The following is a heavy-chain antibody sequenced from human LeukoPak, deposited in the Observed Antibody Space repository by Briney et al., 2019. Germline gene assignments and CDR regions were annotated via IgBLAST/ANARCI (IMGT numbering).Heavy chain of an antibody. D-gene: IGHD1-1*01. J-gene: IGHJ5*02. Sequence: ASVKVSCKASGYTFTSYDINWVRQATGQGLEWMGWMNPNSGNTGYAQKFQGRVTITRNTSISTAYMELSSLRSEDTAVYYCARGGTERPRHNWFDPWGQGTLVTVSS. CDR1: GYTFTSYD. CDR2: MNPNSGNT. V-gene: IGHV1-8*03. CDR3: ARGGTERPRHNWFDP.